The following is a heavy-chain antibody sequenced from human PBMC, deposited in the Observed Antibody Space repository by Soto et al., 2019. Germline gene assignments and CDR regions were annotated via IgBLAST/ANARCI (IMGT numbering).Heavy chain of an antibody. J-gene: IGHJ4*02. CDR1: GGSISSSSYY. V-gene: IGHV4-39*02. CDR2: IFYSGTT. Sequence: SETLSLTCTVSGGSISSSSYYRGWIRQPPGKGLEWIGSIFYSGTTYYNPSLKSRVTISVDTSKNQFSLKLTSVTAADTAVYYCARDKITGLFDYWGQGTLVTVSS. CDR3: ARDKITGLFDY. D-gene: IGHD2-8*02.